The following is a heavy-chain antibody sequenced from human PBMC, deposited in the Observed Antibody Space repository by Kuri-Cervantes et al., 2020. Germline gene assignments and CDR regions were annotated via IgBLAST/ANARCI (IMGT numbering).Heavy chain of an antibody. CDR2: ISGGGGAT. Sequence: RTLSLTCAASGFTFSSYAMNWVRQAPGKGLEWVSVISGGGGATYYADSVKGRFTISRDNSKNTLYLQMNSLRAEDTAVYYCARSRIVVVPAATRDAFDIWGQGTMVTVSS. J-gene: IGHJ3*02. D-gene: IGHD2-2*01. CDR1: GFTFSSYA. CDR3: ARSRIVVVPAATRDAFDI. V-gene: IGHV3-23*01.